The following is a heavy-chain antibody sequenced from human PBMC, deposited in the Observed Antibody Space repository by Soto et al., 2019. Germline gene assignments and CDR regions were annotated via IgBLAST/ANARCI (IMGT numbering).Heavy chain of an antibody. D-gene: IGHD2-2*01. CDR1: GDGIAGSK. CDR2: INPNSGGT. Sequence: AKASSKAPGDGIAGSKRQWARQAPAQGLQWMGRINPNSGGTNYAQKFQGWVTMTRDTSISTAYMELSRLRSDDTAVYYCARASPVGYCSSTSCHGPQVPFDYWGQGTLVTVSS. J-gene: IGHJ4*02. CDR3: ARASPVGYCSSTSCHGPQVPFDY. V-gene: IGHV1-2*04.